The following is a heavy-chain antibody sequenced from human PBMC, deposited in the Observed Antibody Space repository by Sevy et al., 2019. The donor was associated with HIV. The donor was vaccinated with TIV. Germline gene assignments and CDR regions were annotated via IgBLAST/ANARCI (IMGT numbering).Heavy chain of an antibody. CDR2: IKKDGSEK. CDR3: AKTINSGGGVVPAANYYYYGMDV. CDR1: GFTFSTYW. V-gene: IGHV3-7*03. J-gene: IGHJ6*02. Sequence: GGSLRLSCAASGFTFSTYWMSWVRQAPGKGLEWVANIKKDGSEKYYVDSVKGRFTISRDNAKSSLYLQMNSLRAEDTAVYYCAKTINSGGGVVPAANYYYYGMDVWGQGTTVTVSS. D-gene: IGHD2-2*01.